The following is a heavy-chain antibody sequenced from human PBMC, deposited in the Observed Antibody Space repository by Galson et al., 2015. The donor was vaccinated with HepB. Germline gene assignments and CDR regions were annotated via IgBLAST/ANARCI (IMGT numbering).Heavy chain of an antibody. CDR3: AREVDGDYYFDY. V-gene: IGHV3-74*01. CDR1: GFTFSSYW. CDR2: INSDGSST. J-gene: IGHJ4*02. Sequence: SLRLSCAASGFTFSSYWTHWVRQAPGKGLVWVSRINSDGSSTSYADSVKGRFTISRDNAKNTLYLQMNSLRAEDTAVYYCAREVDGDYYFDYWGQGTLVTVSS. D-gene: IGHD4-17*01.